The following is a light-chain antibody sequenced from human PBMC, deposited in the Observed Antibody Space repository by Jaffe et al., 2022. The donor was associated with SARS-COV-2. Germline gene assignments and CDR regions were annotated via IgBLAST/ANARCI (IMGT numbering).Light chain of an antibody. CDR1: SSDVVTYNR. CDR3: SSYTSSNTWV. Sequence: QSALTQPPSVSGSPGQSVTISCTGTSSDVVTYNRVSWYQQPPGTAPKLMIYEVSNRPSGVSDRFSGSKSGNTASLTISGLQAEDEADYYCSSYTSSNTWVFGGGTKLTVL. V-gene: IGLV2-18*02. CDR2: EVS. J-gene: IGLJ3*02.